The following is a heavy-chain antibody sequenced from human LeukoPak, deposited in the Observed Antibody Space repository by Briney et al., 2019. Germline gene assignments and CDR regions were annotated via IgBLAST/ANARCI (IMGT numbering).Heavy chain of an antibody. J-gene: IGHJ5*02. CDR2: IYPGDSDT. V-gene: IGHV5-51*01. Sequence: GESLKISCKGSGYSFTSYWIGWVRQMPGKGLEWMGIIYPGDSDTRYSPSFQGQVTISADKSISTAYLQWSSLKASDTAMYYCARRSYYDSSGYSFGWFDPWGQGALVTVSS. CDR3: ARRSYYDSSGYSFGWFDP. CDR1: GYSFTSYW. D-gene: IGHD3-22*01.